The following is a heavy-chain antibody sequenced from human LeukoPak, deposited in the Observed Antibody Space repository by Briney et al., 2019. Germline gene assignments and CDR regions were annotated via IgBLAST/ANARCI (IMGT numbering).Heavy chain of an antibody. V-gene: IGHV3-33*01. D-gene: IGHD3-22*01. CDR1: GFTFSRCG. CDR3: ASHYYDSSDYYYFAFDI. Sequence: PGGSLRLSCAASGFTFSRCGMHWVRQAPGKGLEWVAVIWYDGSNKHYADSVKGRFTISRDNSKNTLYLQMNSLRAEDTAVYYCASHYYDSSDYYYFAFDIWGQGTMVTVSS. J-gene: IGHJ3*02. CDR2: IWYDGSNK.